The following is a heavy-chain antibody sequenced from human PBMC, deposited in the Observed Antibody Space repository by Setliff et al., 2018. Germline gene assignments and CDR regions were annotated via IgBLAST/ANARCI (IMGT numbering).Heavy chain of an antibody. D-gene: IGHD3-3*01. Sequence: SETLSLTCAVYGASFSGTYCSWIRQSPGKGLEWNGEINHTGGPNWIGEINHSGSPNYNPSLKSLVTMSVDTSKNSLYLHMSSLRADDTAVYYCSRDVYDFRTGQADPWGQGTLVTVSS. V-gene: IGHV4-34*01. CDR2: INHSGSP. CDR1: GASFSGTY. CDR3: SRDVYDFRTGQADP. J-gene: IGHJ5*02.